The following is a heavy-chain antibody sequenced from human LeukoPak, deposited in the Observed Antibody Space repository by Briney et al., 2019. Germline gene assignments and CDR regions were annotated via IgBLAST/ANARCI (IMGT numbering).Heavy chain of an antibody. D-gene: IGHD4-23*01. Sequence: GGSLRLSCAASGSTFSSYWMSWVRQAPGKGLEWISYISSGDGPTYYADSVKGRFTISRDNAKNSLYLRMNSLRAEDTAVYYCARGVTTVENWGQGTLVTVSS. J-gene: IGHJ4*02. CDR1: GSTFSSYW. CDR3: ARGVTTVEN. V-gene: IGHV3-48*04. CDR2: ISSGDGPT.